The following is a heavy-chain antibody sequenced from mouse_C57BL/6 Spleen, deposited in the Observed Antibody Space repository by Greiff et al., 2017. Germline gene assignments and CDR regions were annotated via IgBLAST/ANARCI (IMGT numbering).Heavy chain of an antibody. CDR1: GYTFTSYW. J-gene: IGHJ3*01. D-gene: IGHD2-1*01. V-gene: IGHV1-61*01. CDR3: ARWGGNYPAWFAY. CDR2: IYPSDSET. Sequence: QVHVKQSGAELVRPGSSVKLSCKASGYTFTSYWMDWVKQRPGQGLEWIGNIYPSDSETHYNQKFKDKATLTVDKSSSTAYMQLSSLTSEDSAVYYCARWGGNYPAWFAYWGQGTLVTVSA.